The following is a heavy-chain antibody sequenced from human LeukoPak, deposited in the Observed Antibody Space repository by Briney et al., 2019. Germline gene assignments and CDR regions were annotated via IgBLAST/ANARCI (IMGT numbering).Heavy chain of an antibody. CDR2: ISGSGGST. CDR3: AKEELAAAGRDFEY. D-gene: IGHD6-13*01. J-gene: IGHJ4*02. Sequence: GRSLRLSCAASGFTFSTYAMSWVRQAPGKGLEWVSAISGSGGSTYYADSVKGRFTISRDNSKNTPDLQMNSLRAEDTAVYYCAKEELAAAGRDFEYWGQGTLVTVSS. CDR1: GFTFSTYA. V-gene: IGHV3-23*01.